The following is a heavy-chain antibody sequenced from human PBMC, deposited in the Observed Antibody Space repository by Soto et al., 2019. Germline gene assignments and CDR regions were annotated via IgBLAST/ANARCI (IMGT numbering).Heavy chain of an antibody. Sequence: QVQLQQWGAGLLKPSETLSLTCAVYGGSFSGYYWSWIRQPPGKGLEWIGEINHSGSTNYNPSLKDRVTISGETTKNQFSPKLSSVPAADTAVYYCARGKKTGTAYYYYYGMDVWGQGTTVTVSS. CDR2: INHSGST. V-gene: IGHV4-34*01. D-gene: IGHD1-1*01. J-gene: IGHJ6*02. CDR1: GGSFSGYY. CDR3: ARGKKTGTAYYYYYGMDV.